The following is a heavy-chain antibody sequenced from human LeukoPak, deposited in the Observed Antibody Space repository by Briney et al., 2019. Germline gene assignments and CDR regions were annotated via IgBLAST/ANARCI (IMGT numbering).Heavy chain of an antibody. CDR3: ARDNSYGAIDY. V-gene: IGHV4-31*11. CDR2: IYYSGST. D-gene: IGHD5-18*01. J-gene: IGHJ4*02. Sequence: PSETLSLTCDVSGGSISSGLYSWSWIRQPLGKGLEWIGYIYYSGSTYYNPSLKSRVTISVDTSKNQFSLKLSSVTAADTAVYYCARDNSYGAIDYWGQGTLVTVSS. CDR1: GGSISSGLYS.